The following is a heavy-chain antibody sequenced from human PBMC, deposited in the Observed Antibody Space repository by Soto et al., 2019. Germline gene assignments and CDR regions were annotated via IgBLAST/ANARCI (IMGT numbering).Heavy chain of an antibody. D-gene: IGHD3-16*01. CDR2: ISATSGGT. Sequence: PGGSLRLSCAASGFKFSNYAMSWVRQAPGKGLEWVSLISATSGGTYYADSVKGRFTISRDNSHNTLYLQVHSLTAEDTAVYYCAKDRRAGGNSALYFDFWGQGAQVTVSS. CDR3: AKDRRAGGNSALYFDF. V-gene: IGHV3-23*01. CDR1: GFKFSNYA. J-gene: IGHJ5*01.